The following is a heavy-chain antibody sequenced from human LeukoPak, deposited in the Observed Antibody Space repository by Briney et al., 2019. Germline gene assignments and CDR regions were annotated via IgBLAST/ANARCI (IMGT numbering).Heavy chain of an antibody. CDR1: GFTFSSYT. Sequence: GGSLRLSCAASGFTFSSYTMSWVRQAPGKGLEWVSTITTSDGNIYYADSVKGQFTVSRDNSKNTLFLQMNSLRAEDTAVYYCAKDGGLWVSAHWGDSWGRGTLVTVSS. CDR2: ITTSDGNI. V-gene: IGHV3-23*01. J-gene: IGHJ4*02. CDR3: AKDGGLWVSAHWGDS. D-gene: IGHD7-27*01.